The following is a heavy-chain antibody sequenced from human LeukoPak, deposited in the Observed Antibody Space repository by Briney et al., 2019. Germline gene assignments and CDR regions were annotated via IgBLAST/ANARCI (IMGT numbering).Heavy chain of an antibody. J-gene: IGHJ6*03. CDR1: GFTVSSNS. CDR3: ARARSSGWPGEGYYYMDV. CDR2: IYSGGST. V-gene: IGHV3-53*01. D-gene: IGHD6-19*01. Sequence: GGSLRLSCAASGFTVSSNSMSWVRQAPGKGLEWVSVIYSGGSTYYADSVKGRFTISRDNSKNTLYLQMNSLRAEDTAVYYCARARSSGWPGEGYYYMDVWGKGTTVTVSS.